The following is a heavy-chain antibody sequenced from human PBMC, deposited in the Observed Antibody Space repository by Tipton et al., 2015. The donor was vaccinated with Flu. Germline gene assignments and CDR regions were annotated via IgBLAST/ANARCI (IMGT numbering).Heavy chain of an antibody. CDR3: ARQDCSSSTCYIDY. CDR2: IYPADADT. J-gene: IGHJ4*02. D-gene: IGHD2-2*02. CDR1: GHSFISYW. Sequence: VQLVQSGAEVKKPGESSKISCKASGHSFISYWVAWVRQMPGKGLEWMGNIYPADADTTYSPSFQGRVTISADKSSSTAYLQWSSLKASDTAMYYCARQDCSSSTCYIDYWGQGTLVTVSS. V-gene: IGHV5-51*01.